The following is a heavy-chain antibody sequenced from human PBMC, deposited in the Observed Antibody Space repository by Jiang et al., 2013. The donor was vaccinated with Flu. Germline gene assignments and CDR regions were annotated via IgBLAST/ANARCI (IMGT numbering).Heavy chain of an antibody. CDR2: SIIVEVP. J-gene: IGHJ4*02. D-gene: IGHD3-22*01. CDR1: GGSFSGYY. V-gene: IGHV4-34*01. CDR3: ARGDRGEVDSSGYNAPRLWVY. Sequence: TCAVYGGSFSGYYWSWIRQPPGRGWSGLGKSIIVEVPTTTRPSRVESPISVDTSKNQISLKLSSVTAADTAVYYCARGDRGEVDSSGYNAPRLWVYWGQGTLVTVSS.